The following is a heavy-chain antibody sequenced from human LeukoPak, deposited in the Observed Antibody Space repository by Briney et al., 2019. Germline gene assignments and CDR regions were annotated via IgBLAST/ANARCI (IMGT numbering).Heavy chain of an antibody. Sequence: PSETLSLTCTVSGYSISSSYYWSWIRQPPGKGLEWIGYIYYSGSTNYNPSLKSRVTISVDTSKNQFSLKLSSVTAADTAVYYCARMTRLWFGEFDYWGQGTLVTVSS. CDR1: GYSISSSYY. V-gene: IGHV4-61*01. J-gene: IGHJ4*02. CDR3: ARMTRLWFGEFDY. CDR2: IYYSGST. D-gene: IGHD3-10*01.